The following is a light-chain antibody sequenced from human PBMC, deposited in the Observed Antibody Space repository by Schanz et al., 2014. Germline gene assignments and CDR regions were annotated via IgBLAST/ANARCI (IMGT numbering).Light chain of an antibody. CDR2: DVS. J-gene: IGLJ2*01. CDR3: SSYTSSRGFVV. Sequence: QSALTQPASVSGSPGQSITISCTGTSSDVGDYNYVSWYQQHPGKAPKLMIYDVSYRPSGVSNRFSGSKSGNTASLTISGRQAEDEADYYCSSYTSSRGFVVFGGGTKLTVL. CDR1: SSDVGDYNY. V-gene: IGLV2-14*01.